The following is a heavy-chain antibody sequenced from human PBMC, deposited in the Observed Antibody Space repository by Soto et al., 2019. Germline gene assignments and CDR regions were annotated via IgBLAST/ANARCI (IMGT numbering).Heavy chain of an antibody. V-gene: IGHV4-34*01. CDR3: ATRFYDSSGYYLFYFDS. CDR2: INHSGST. CDR1: GGSFSFYY. J-gene: IGHJ4*02. D-gene: IGHD3-22*01. Sequence: SETLSLTCAVSGGSFSFYYWSWIRQPPGKELEWIGEINHSGSTNYNSSLKSRVTISVDTSKNQFSLKLSSVTAADTAVYYCATRFYDSSGYYLFYFDSWGQGTLVTVYS.